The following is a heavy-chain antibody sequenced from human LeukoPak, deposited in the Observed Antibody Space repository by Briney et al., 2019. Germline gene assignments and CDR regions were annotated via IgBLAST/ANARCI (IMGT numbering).Heavy chain of an antibody. Sequence: GASVKVSCKASGYTFTSYDINWVRQATGQGLEWMGWMNPNSGNTGYAQKFQGRVTMTRDTSISTAYLELTTLRPDDTAVYYCAREYYYYYMDVWGKGTTVTVSS. CDR1: GYTFTSYD. V-gene: IGHV1-8*01. CDR3: AREYYYYYMDV. CDR2: MNPNSGNT. J-gene: IGHJ6*03.